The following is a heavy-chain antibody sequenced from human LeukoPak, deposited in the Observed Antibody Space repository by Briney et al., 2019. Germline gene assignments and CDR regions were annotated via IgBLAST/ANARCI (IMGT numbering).Heavy chain of an antibody. Sequence: TGGSLRLSCAASGFTFIDYDMHWVRQVIGKGLEWVSAIGIRGGTHYSGSVKGRFTISRENAESSLYLQMNSLRAEDTAVYCCARGGIQVSGIDGFDYWGQGTLVTVSS. CDR2: IGIRGGT. CDR1: GFTFIDYD. D-gene: IGHD6-19*01. J-gene: IGHJ4*02. V-gene: IGHV3-13*01. CDR3: ARGGIQVSGIDGFDY.